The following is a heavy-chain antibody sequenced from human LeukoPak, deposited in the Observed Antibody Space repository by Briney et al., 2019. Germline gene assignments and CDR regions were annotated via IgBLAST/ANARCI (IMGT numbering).Heavy chain of an antibody. CDR3: AANSYFDY. J-gene: IGHJ4*02. V-gene: IGHV3-7*01. D-gene: IGHD4-23*01. Sequence: AGTLRLSCAASGFTFSGYWMSWVRQAPGKGLEWVANIKQDGSEKNYVDSVKGRFTISRDNAKNSLYLQMNSLRAEDTAVYYCAANSYFDYWGQGTLVTVSS. CDR1: GFTFSGYW. CDR2: IKQDGSEK.